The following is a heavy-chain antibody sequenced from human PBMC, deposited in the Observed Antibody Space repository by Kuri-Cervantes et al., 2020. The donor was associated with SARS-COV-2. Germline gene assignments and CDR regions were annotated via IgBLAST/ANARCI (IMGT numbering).Heavy chain of an antibody. D-gene: IGHD3-22*01. V-gene: IGHV4-39*07. CDR3: ARHMARGSGYLYYFDH. CDR2: IYYSGST. CDR1: GGSISSSSYY. J-gene: IGHJ4*02. Sequence: SETLSLTCTVSGGSISSSSYYWGWIRQPPGKGLEWIGSIYYSGSTYYNPSLKSRVTISVDTSKNQFSLKLSSVTAADTAVYYCARHMARGSGYLYYFDHWGQGTLVTVSS.